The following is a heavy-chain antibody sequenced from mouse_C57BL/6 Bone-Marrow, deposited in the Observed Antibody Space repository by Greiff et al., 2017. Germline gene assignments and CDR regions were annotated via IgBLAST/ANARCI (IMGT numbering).Heavy chain of an antibody. V-gene: IGHV1-15*01. J-gene: IGHJ2*01. Sequence: QVQLQESGAELVRPGASVTLSCKASGYTFTDYEMHWVKQTPVHGLEWIGAIDPETGGTAYNQKFKGKAILTADKSSSTAYMELRSLTSEDSAVYYCTRCERWLRQGYYFDDWGQGTTLTVSS. CDR1: GYTFTDYE. D-gene: IGHD2-2*01. CDR2: IDPETGGT. CDR3: TRCERWLRQGYYFDD.